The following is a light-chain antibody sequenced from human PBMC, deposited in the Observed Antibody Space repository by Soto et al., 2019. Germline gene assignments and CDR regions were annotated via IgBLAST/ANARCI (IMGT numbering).Light chain of an antibody. J-gene: IGLJ2*01. CDR1: RSDIGGYDY. V-gene: IGLV2-14*01. CDR2: DVS. Sequence: QSALTQPTSVSGSPGQSITISCPGTRSDIGGYDYVSWYQQHPGKAPKLLIYDVSDRPSGVSNRFAGSQSGHTPSLPISGGRAEEEAGYDCSSDTSTSSLVVFGGGTKLTVL. CDR3: SSDTSTSSLVV.